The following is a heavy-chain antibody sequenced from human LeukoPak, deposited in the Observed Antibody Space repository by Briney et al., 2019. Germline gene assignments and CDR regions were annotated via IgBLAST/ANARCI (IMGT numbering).Heavy chain of an antibody. CDR3: ARRYYETSGSPPDAFDV. CDR2: INPYSGGT. CDR1: GYMFTGYY. Sequence: ASVKVSCKASGYMFTGYYLHWVRQAPGQGLEWVGRINPYSGGTDYAQKYEGRITMTRDTSTSTAYMELSSLRSDDTAVYYCARRYYETSGSPPDAFDVWGQGTMVTVSS. J-gene: IGHJ3*01. V-gene: IGHV1-2*06. D-gene: IGHD3-22*01.